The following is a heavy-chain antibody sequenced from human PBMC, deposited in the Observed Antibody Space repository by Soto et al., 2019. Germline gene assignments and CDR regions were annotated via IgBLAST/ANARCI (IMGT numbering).Heavy chain of an antibody. D-gene: IGHD6-13*01. CDR2: ISGSGGST. CDR1: GFTFSSYA. J-gene: IGHJ4*02. CDR3: AKDWGAAAGTGQTFDY. V-gene: IGHV3-23*01. Sequence: GGSLRLSCAASGFTFSSYAMSWVRQAPGKGLEWVSAISGSGGSTYYADSVKGRFTISRDNSKNTLHLQMNSLRAEDTAVYYCAKDWGAAAGTGQTFDYWGQGPLVTVSS.